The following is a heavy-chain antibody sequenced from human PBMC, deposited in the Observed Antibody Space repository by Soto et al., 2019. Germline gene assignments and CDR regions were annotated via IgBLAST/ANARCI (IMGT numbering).Heavy chain of an antibody. V-gene: IGHV3-53*02. CDR3: ARDLGRSPFDY. Sequence: EVQLEETGGGLIQPGGSLSLSCAASGFAVSSNHMSWVRQAPGKGLEWVTLIHSDGGTYGVDTYYADSVKGRFTISRDNSKNTIYLQMNSLRAEDSALYHWARDLGRSPFDYWGQGTLVTVSS. CDR2: IHSDGGTYGVDT. J-gene: IGHJ4*02. CDR1: GFAVSSNH.